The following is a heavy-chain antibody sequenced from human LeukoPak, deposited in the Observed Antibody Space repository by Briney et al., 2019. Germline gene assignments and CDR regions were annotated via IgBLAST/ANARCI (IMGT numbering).Heavy chain of an antibody. V-gene: IGHV4-34*01. J-gene: IGHJ6*02. Sequence: SETLSLTCAVYGGSFSGYYWSWIRQPPGKGLEWIGEINHSGSTNYNPSLKSRVTISVDTSKDHFSLKLSSVTAADTAVYYCARGYSSSWYTHYSYGMDVWGQGTTVTVSS. D-gene: IGHD6-13*01. CDR2: INHSGST. CDR3: ARGYSSSWYTHYSYGMDV. CDR1: GGSFSGYY.